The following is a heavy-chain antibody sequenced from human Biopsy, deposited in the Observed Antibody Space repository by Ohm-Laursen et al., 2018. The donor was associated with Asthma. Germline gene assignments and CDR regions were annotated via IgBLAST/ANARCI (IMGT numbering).Heavy chain of an antibody. V-gene: IGHV4-34*01. CDR2: INYRGDT. CDR1: GGSFTHYF. CDR3: VRGEEVAGTYFKD. J-gene: IGHJ1*01. Sequence: TLSLTCAISGGSFTHYFWMWIRQPPGKGLEWIGEINYRGDTNYNPSLESRVSISVDTSTYHFSLRLNSVTAADTAVYYCVRGEEVAGTYFKDWDQGTLATVSS. D-gene: IGHD6-19*01.